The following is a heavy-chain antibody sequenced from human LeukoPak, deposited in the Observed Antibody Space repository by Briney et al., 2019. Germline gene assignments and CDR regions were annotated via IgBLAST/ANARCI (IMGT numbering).Heavy chain of an antibody. CDR3: ARGIWQYYGSGSYPLVY. V-gene: IGHV4-34*01. CDR1: GGSFSGYY. CDR2: INHSGST. D-gene: IGHD3-10*01. Sequence: PSETLSLTCVVYGGSFSGYYWSWIRQPPGKGLEWIGEINHSGSTNYNPSLKSRVTISVDTSKNQFSLKLSSVTAADTAVYYCARGIWQYYGSGSYPLVYWGQGTLVTVSS. J-gene: IGHJ4*02.